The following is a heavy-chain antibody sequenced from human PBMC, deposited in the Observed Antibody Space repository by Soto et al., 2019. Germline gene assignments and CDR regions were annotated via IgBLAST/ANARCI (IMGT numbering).Heavy chain of an antibody. CDR2: ISAYNGNT. CDR1: GYTFTSYG. V-gene: IGHV1-18*01. Sequence: GASVKVSCKASGYTFTSYGISWVRQAPGQGLEWMGWISAYNGNTNYAQKLQGRVTMTTDTSTSTAYMELRSLRSDDTAVYYCARDRRGRITIFGVVTPNYYFDYWGQGTLVTVS. D-gene: IGHD3-3*01. J-gene: IGHJ4*02. CDR3: ARDRRGRITIFGVVTPNYYFDY.